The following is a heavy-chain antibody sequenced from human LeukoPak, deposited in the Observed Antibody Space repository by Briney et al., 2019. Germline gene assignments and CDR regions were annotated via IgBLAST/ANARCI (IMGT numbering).Heavy chain of an antibody. CDR3: ARQGGGFGELLYY. CDR2: IYYSGST. V-gene: IGHV4-31*03. D-gene: IGHD3-10*01. J-gene: IGHJ4*02. Sequence: SQTLSLTCTVSGGSISSGGYYWSWIRQHPGKGLEWIGYIYYSGSTYYNPSLKSRVTISVDTSKNQFSLKLSSVTAADTAVYYCARQGGGFGELLYYWGQGTLVTVSS. CDR1: GGSISSGGYY.